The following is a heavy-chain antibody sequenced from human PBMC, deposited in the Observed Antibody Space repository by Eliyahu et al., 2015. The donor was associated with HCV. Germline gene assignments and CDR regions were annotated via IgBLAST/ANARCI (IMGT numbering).Heavy chain of an antibody. CDR3: AGLGDY. Sequence: EVHLVESGGGLVQPGGSLRLSCAVSGLNPTRVWMSWVXQAPGKGLEWVANIKQDGSEKFYVDSVKGRFTISRDNAKNSLYLQMNSLRVEDTAVYYCAGLGDYWGQGTLVTVSS. V-gene: IGHV3-7*01. CDR2: IKQDGSEK. CDR1: GLNPTRVW. J-gene: IGHJ4*02. D-gene: IGHD2-2*03.